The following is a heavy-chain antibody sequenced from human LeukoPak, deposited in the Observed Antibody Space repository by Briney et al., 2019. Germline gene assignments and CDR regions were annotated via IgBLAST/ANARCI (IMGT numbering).Heavy chain of an antibody. CDR3: AKIRFSSGWYLDDY. Sequence: GGSLRLSCAASGFTFSSFAMSWVRQAPGKGLEWVPAISGSGTSTYYADSVKGRFTISRDNSKSTLYLQMNCLRAEDTAVYYCAKIRFSSGWYLDDYWGQGTLVAVSS. CDR1: GFTFSSFA. CDR2: ISGSGTST. V-gene: IGHV3-23*01. D-gene: IGHD6-19*01. J-gene: IGHJ4*02.